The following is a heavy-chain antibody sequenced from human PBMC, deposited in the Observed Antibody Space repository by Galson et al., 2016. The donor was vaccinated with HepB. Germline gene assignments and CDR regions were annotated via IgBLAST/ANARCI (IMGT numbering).Heavy chain of an antibody. Sequence: PALVKPTQTLTLTCTFSGFSLSTSGVSVGWIRQPPGKALEWLARIYWDDDKRYSPSLKSRVTITKDTSKNQAVLIMTNMDPLDTATYYCLHRQGVFESREYYFDYWGPGILVTVFS. CDR1: GFSLSTSGVS. CDR3: LHRQGVFESREYYFDY. V-gene: IGHV2-5*02. CDR2: IYWDDDK. D-gene: IGHD2/OR15-2a*01. J-gene: IGHJ4*02.